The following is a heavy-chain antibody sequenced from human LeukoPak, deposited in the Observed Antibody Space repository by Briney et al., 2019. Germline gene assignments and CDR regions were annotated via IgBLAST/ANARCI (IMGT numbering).Heavy chain of an antibody. V-gene: IGHV4-39*07. CDR2: IYYSGST. Sequence: SETLSLTCTVSGGSISSSSYYWGWIRQPPGKGLEWIGSIYYSGSTYYNPSLKSRVTISVDTSKNQFSLKLSSVTAADTAVYYCARDLNPSIFGVVPGAFDIWGQGTMVTVSS. D-gene: IGHD3-3*01. CDR1: GGSISSSSYY. J-gene: IGHJ3*02. CDR3: ARDLNPSIFGVVPGAFDI.